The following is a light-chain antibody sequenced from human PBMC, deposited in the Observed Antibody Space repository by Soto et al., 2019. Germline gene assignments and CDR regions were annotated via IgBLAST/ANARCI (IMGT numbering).Light chain of an antibody. CDR2: WAS. J-gene: IGKJ1*01. CDR3: QQYYSSWT. V-gene: IGKV4-1*01. CDR1: QSVFSRFRNKNY. Sequence: DIVMTQSPDSLTLSLGERATINFKSSQSVFSRFRNKNYLGWFQQKPGQTPRLLIYWASTRESGVPDRFSGSGSGTDFTLTISSLQAEDVAVYYCQQYYSSWTFGQGTKVDIK.